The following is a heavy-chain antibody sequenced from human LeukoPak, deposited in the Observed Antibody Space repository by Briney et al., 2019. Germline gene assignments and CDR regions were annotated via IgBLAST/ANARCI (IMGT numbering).Heavy chain of an antibody. CDR1: GFTFSSYW. CDR3: ARDFRYLYSSGWYPTPNP. J-gene: IGHJ5*02. D-gene: IGHD6-19*01. Sequence: PGGSLRLSCAASGFTFSSYWMSWVRQAPGKGLEWVANIKQDGSEKYYVDSVKGRFTISRDNAKNSLYLQMNSLRAEDTAVYYCARDFRYLYSSGWYPTPNPWGQGTLVTVSS. V-gene: IGHV3-7*01. CDR2: IKQDGSEK.